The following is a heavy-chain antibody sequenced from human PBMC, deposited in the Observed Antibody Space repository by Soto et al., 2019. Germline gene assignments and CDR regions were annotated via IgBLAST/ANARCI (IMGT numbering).Heavy chain of an antibody. CDR3: ARLGGSGSYDGGFDY. Sequence: TLSLTCTVSGGSISSYYWSWIRQPPGKGLEWIGYIYYSGSTNYNPSLKSRVTISVDTSKNQFSLKLSSVTAADTAVYYCARLGGSGSYDGGFDYWGQGTLVTVSS. CDR1: GGSISSYY. J-gene: IGHJ4*02. V-gene: IGHV4-59*01. D-gene: IGHD3-10*01. CDR2: IYYSGST.